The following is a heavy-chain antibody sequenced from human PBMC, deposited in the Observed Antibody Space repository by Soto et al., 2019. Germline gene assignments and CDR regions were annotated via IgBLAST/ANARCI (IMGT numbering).Heavy chain of an antibody. D-gene: IGHD2-15*01. V-gene: IGHV3-74*01. Sequence: EVQLVESGGGLVQPGESLRLSCAASGFTFSSYWMNWVRQAPGKGLVWVSRINSAGSSTSYAGSVKGRFTISRDNAKNTLYLQKNSLRAEDTAVYYCVRTSLVVAAATREDYWGQGTLVTVSS. CDR1: GFTFSSYW. CDR3: VRTSLVVAAATREDY. CDR2: INSAGSST. J-gene: IGHJ4*02.